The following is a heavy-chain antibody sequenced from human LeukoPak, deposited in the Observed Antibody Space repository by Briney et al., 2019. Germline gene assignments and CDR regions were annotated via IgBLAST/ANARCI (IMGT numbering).Heavy chain of an antibody. CDR2: IYYSGST. CDR1: GGSISSGDYY. J-gene: IGHJ4*02. CDR3: ARGRPLRFGELVYYFDY. V-gene: IGHV4-30-4*01. Sequence: SQTLSLTCTVSGGSISSGDYYWSWIRQPPGKGLEWIGYIYYSGSTYYNPSLKSRVTISVDTSKNQFSLKLSSVTAADTAVYYCARGRPLRFGELVYYFDYWGQGTLVTVSS. D-gene: IGHD3-10*01.